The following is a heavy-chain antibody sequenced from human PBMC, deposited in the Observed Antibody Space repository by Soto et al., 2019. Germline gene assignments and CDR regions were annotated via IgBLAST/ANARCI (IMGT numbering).Heavy chain of an antibody. Sequence: PSETLSLTCSVAGGSISTNTYYWAWIRQPPGKGLEWIGTIYYRGSTYYNPSLNSRVTISVDTSKNQFSLKLSSVTAADTAVYYCATFSVAYYYVLDVWGQGTTVPVSS. D-gene: IGHD5-12*01. V-gene: IGHV4-39*01. CDR3: ATFSVAYYYVLDV. CDR2: IYYRGST. J-gene: IGHJ6*01. CDR1: GGSISTNTYY.